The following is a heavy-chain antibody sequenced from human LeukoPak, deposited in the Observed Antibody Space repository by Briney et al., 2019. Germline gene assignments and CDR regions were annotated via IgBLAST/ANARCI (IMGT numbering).Heavy chain of an antibody. V-gene: IGHV1-46*01. CDR1: GYTFTSYY. CDR2: INPSGGST. CDR3: ARGGAAGYYFDY. J-gene: IGHJ4*02. D-gene: IGHD4/OR15-4a*01. Sequence: GASVKVSCKASGYTFTSYYMHWVRQAPGQGLEWMGIINPSGGSTSYAQKFQGRVTMTRDTSISTAYMELSRLRSDDTAVYYCARGGAAGYYFDYWGQGTLVTVSS.